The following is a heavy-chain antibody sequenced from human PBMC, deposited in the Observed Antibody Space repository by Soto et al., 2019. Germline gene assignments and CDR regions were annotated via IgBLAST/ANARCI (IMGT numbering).Heavy chain of an antibody. CDR1: GYTFTNYY. CDR2: MDPNSGST. Sequence: GASVKVSCKASGYTFTNYYMHWSRQAPGQGLEWLGWMDPNSGSTGYAQNFQGRITMTRNISRNTAHMELSSLQSEDTAVYYCARERKFDFWRKGLDVWGQGTTVTVSS. J-gene: IGHJ6*02. V-gene: IGHV1-8*02. CDR3: ARERKFDFWRKGLDV. D-gene: IGHD3-3*01.